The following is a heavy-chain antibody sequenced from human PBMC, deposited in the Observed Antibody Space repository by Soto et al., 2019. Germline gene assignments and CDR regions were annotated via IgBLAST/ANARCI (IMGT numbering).Heavy chain of an antibody. CDR1: GFTFSSYG. Sequence: PGGSLRLSCAASGFTFSSYGMHWVRQAPGKGLGWVAVISYDGSNKYYADSVKGRFTISRDNSKNTLYLQMNSLRAEDTAVYYCALDYDILTGTDAFDIWGQGTMVTVSS. J-gene: IGHJ3*02. D-gene: IGHD3-9*01. V-gene: IGHV3-30*03. CDR2: ISYDGSNK. CDR3: ALDYDILTGTDAFDI.